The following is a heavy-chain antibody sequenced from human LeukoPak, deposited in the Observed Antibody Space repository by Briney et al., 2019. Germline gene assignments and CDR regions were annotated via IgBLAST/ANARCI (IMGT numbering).Heavy chain of an antibody. D-gene: IGHD6-13*01. V-gene: IGHV1-69*13. CDR3: ARTYTMSSSWYPFDY. Sequence: PGASVKVSCKVSGYTLTELSMHWVRQAPGQGLEWMGGIIPIFGTANYAQKFQGRVTITADESTSTAYMELSSLRSEDTAVYYCARTYTMSSSWYPFDYWGQGTLVTVSS. CDR2: IIPIFGTA. J-gene: IGHJ4*02. CDR1: GYTLTELS.